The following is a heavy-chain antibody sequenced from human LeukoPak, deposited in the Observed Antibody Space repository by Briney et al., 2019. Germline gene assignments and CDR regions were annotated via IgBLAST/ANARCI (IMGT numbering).Heavy chain of an antibody. V-gene: IGHV4-30-2*01. CDR1: GGSISSGGYS. CDR3: ASQYYDILTGYNYFDY. Sequence: PSKTLSLTCAVSGGSISSGGYSWSWIRQPPGKGLEWIGYMYHSGSTYYSPSLKSRVTISVDRSNNQFSLRLSSVTAADTAAYYCASQYYDILTGYNYFDYWGQGTLVTVSS. CDR2: MYHSGST. J-gene: IGHJ4*02. D-gene: IGHD3-9*01.